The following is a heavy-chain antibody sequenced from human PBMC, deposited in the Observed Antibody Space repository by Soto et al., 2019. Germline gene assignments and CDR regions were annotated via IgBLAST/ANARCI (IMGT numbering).Heavy chain of an antibody. CDR2: IWYDGSNK. V-gene: IGHV3-33*01. J-gene: IGHJ4*02. CDR1: GFTFSSYG. CDR3: ARDRNLVTVTPTFDY. D-gene: IGHD4-17*01. Sequence: QVQLVESGGGVVQPGRSLRLSCAASGFTFSSYGMHWVRQAPGKGLEWVAVIWYDGSNKYYADSVKGRFTISRDNSKNTLYLQMNSLRAEDTAVYYCARDRNLVTVTPTFDYWGQGTLVTVS.